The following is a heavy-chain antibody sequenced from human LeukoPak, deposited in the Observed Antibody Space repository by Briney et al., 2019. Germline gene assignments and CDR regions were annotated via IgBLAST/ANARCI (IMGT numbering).Heavy chain of an antibody. J-gene: IGHJ4*02. CDR3: ARYENGGIDY. V-gene: IGHV3-23*01. CDR1: KFVFSDYV. CDR2: ITGSGTST. D-gene: IGHD2-15*01. Sequence: PGGSLRLSCAGSKFVFSDYVMSWVRQAPGKGLEWVSTITGSGTSTYYADSVKGRFTISRDNSRNTLYLQMNNLRAEDTAVYYCARYENGGIDYWGQGTLVTVSS.